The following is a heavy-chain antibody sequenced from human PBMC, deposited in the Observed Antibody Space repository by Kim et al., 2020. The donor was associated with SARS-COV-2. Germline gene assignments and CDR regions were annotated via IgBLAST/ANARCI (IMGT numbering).Heavy chain of an antibody. V-gene: IGHV3-74*01. CDR1: GFTFSNYW. J-gene: IGHJ6*02. Sequence: GGSLRLSCAASGFTFSNYWMHWVRQAPGKGLVWVSRVASDGSSTSYADPVKGRFTISRDNAKNTLYLQMNSLRAEDTAVYYCASGSRSTTNYGMDGWGQG. CDR3: ASGSRSTTNYGMDG. D-gene: IGHD2-15*01. CDR2: VASDGSST.